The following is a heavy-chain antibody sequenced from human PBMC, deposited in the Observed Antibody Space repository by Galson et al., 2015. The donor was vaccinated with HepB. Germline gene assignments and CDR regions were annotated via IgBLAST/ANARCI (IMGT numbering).Heavy chain of an antibody. D-gene: IGHD2-2*01. V-gene: IGHV4-39*01. Sequence: SETLSLTCTVSGGSISSSSYYWGWIRQPPGKGLEWIGSIYYSGSTYYNPSLKSRVTISVDTSKNQFSLKLSSVTAADTAVYYCARHPPLNQLLKNWLDPWGQGTLVTVSS. CDR1: GGSISSSSYY. J-gene: IGHJ5*02. CDR3: ARHPPLNQLLKNWLDP. CDR2: IYYSGST.